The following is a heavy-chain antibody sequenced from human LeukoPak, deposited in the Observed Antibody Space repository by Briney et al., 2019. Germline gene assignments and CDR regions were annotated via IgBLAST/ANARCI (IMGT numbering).Heavy chain of an antibody. V-gene: IGHV4-34*01. D-gene: IGHD6-13*01. CDR1: GRCFSGYY. CDR3: ARKYSSSWSEDY. CDR2: INHSGST. Sequence: SETLSLTCAVYGRCFSGYYWSWIRQPPGKGLEWIGEINHSGSTNYNPSLKSRVTISVDTSKNQFSLKLSSVTAADTAVYYCARKYSSSWSEDYWGQGTLVTVSS. J-gene: IGHJ4*02.